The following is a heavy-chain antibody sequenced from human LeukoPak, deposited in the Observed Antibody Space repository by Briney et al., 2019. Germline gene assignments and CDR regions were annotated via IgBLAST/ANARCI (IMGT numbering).Heavy chain of an antibody. Sequence: PGGSLRLSCAASGFTFSSYWMHWVRQVPRKGLVWVSRINTDGSSTRCADSVKGRFTISRDNAKNTLYLQMNSLRAEDTAVYYCARYTGVSYYHWGQGTLLTVSS. V-gene: IGHV3-74*01. CDR3: ARYTGVSYYH. CDR1: GFTFSSYW. D-gene: IGHD1-26*01. J-gene: IGHJ5*02. CDR2: INTDGSST.